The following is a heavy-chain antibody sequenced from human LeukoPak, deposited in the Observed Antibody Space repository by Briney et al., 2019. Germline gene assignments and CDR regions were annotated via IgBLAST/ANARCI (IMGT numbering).Heavy chain of an antibody. V-gene: IGHV3-74*01. J-gene: IGHJ3*01. CDR2: ILNDGVTT. CDR1: GFTFNTYG. Sequence: GGSLRLSCAASGFTFNTYGMHWVRQAPGEGLVWVSCILNDGVTTTYADSVKGRFTISRDNAKKTLYLQMNSLRADDTGVYYCAADGEYAFLVWGQGTMVTVSS. D-gene: IGHD2/OR15-2a*01. CDR3: AADGEYAFLV.